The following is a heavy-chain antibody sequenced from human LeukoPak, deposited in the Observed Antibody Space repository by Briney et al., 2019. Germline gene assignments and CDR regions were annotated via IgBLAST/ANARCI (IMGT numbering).Heavy chain of an antibody. CDR1: GFTFSSYG. Sequence: GGSLRLSCAASGFTFSSYGMSWVRQAPGKGLEGVSGVCGSGGGTNYADSVKGRFTTSRDNPKNTRYLQMSTLRAEDTAVYYCAKAGGYGSGSYLTWFDPWGQGTLVTVSS. CDR3: AKAGGYGSGSYLTWFDP. D-gene: IGHD3-10*01. V-gene: IGHV3-23*01. CDR2: VCGSGGGT. J-gene: IGHJ5*02.